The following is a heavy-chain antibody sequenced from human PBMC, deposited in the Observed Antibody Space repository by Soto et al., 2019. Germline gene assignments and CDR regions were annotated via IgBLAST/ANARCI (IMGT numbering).Heavy chain of an antibody. CDR2: ISVYNGNT. CDR1: CYTLTTYG. V-gene: IGHV1-18*01. CDR3: ARVIGAKELHGMDV. J-gene: IGHJ6*02. D-gene: IGHD1-26*01. Sequence: QVQLVQSGAEVKNPGASVKVSCKASCYTLTTYGISWVRQAPGQGLEWMGWISVYNGNTNYAQKVQGRVTMTTDTSTSTAYMELRSLKSDDTAVYYCARVIGAKELHGMDVWGQGTTVTVSS.